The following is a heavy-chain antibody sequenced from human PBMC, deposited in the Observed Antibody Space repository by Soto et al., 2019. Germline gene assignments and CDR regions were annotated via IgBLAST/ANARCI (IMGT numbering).Heavy chain of an antibody. D-gene: IGHD1-26*01. CDR1: GGTFSSYA. J-gene: IGHJ4*02. CDR3: AREGHVGATTPFDY. CDR2: IIPIFGTA. V-gene: IGHV1-69*13. Sequence: SVKVSCKASGGTFSSYAISWVRQAPGQGLEWMGGIIPIFGTANYAQKFQGRVTITADESTSTAYMELSSLRSEDTAVYYCAREGHVGATTPFDYWGQGTLVTVSS.